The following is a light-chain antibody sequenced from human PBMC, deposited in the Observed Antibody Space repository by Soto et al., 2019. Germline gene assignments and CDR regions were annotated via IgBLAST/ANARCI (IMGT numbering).Light chain of an antibody. V-gene: IGKV1-39*01. CDR2: AAS. CDR3: QKVYETPYI. Sequence: DIQMTQSPSSLSASVGDRVTIACRAGQTISSNLNWYQQKPGKAPKLLIYAASTLLSGVPSSFRGSRSGTDLTPTITSLQPEDFVTYDCQKVYETPYIFGRGTNLEIK. CDR1: QTISSN. J-gene: IGKJ2*01.